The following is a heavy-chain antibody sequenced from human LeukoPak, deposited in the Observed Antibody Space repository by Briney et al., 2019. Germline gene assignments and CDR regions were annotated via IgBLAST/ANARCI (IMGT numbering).Heavy chain of an antibody. CDR1: GFTFSSYS. V-gene: IGHV3-21*01. CDR3: ARASCSGGSCYSVSGY. J-gene: IGHJ4*02. D-gene: IGHD2-15*01. Sequence: GGSLRLSCAASGFTFSSYSMNWVRQAPGKRLEWVSSISSSSSYIYYADSVKGRFTISRDNAKNSLYLQMNSLRAEDTAVYYCARASCSGGSCYSVSGYWGQGTLVTVSS. CDR2: ISSSSSYI.